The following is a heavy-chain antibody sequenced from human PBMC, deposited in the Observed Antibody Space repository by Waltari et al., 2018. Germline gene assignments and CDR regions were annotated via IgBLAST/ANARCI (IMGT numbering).Heavy chain of an antibody. Sequence: QVQLQESGPGLVKPSQTLSLTCTVSGGSISSGAYYWSWIRQPPGKGLEWIGYIYYSGSTYYNPSLKSRVTISVDTSKNQFSLKLSSVTAADTAVYYCARTTTVTPKRVYWYFDLWGRGTLVTVSS. J-gene: IGHJ2*01. V-gene: IGHV4-30-4*08. CDR3: ARTTTVTPKRVYWYFDL. CDR1: GGSISSGAYY. D-gene: IGHD4-17*01. CDR2: IYYSGST.